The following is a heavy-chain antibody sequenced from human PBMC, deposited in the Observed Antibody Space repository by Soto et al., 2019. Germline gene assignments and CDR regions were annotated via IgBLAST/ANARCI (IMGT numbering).Heavy chain of an antibody. CDR1: GGSFSAFY. J-gene: IGHJ4*02. CDR3: ASLDDYGGNSNY. D-gene: IGHD4-17*01. V-gene: IGHV4-34*01. Sequence: PSETLSLTCAVYGGSFSAFYWTWIRQPPGKGLEWLGEINHSGSTNYNPSLKSRVTISVDTSKNQFSLRLSSVTVADTAVYYCASLDDYGGNSNYWGQGTLVTVYS. CDR2: INHSGST.